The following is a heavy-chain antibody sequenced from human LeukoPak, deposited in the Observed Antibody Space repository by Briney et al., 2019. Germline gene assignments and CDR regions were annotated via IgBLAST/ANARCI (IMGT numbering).Heavy chain of an antibody. J-gene: IGHJ3*02. D-gene: IGHD4-11*01. CDR3: ARDRATVTANDAFDI. CDR2: ISSSSSYI. V-gene: IGHV3-21*01. Sequence: GGSLRLSCAASGFTFSSYSMNWVRQAPGKGLEWVSSISSSSSYIYYADSVKDRFTISRDNAKNSLYLQMNSLRAEDTAVYYCARDRATVTANDAFDIWGQGTMVTVSS. CDR1: GFTFSSYS.